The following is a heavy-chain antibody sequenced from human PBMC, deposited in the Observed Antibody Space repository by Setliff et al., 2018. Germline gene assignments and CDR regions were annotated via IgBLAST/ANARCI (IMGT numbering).Heavy chain of an antibody. Sequence: LRLSCAASGFTFTSYAMNWVRQAPGKGLEWVSAISGSGGSTDYADSVKGRFTISRDNSRNTLYLQMNGLRAEDTAIYYCAGDPPGPHLVYTYWGQGALVTVSS. J-gene: IGHJ4*02. CDR1: GFTFTSYA. V-gene: IGHV3-23*01. CDR3: AGDPPGPHLVYTY. D-gene: IGHD3-16*01. CDR2: ISGSGGST.